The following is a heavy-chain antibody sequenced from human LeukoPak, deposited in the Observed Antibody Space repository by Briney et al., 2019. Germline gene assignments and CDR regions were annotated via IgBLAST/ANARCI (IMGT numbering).Heavy chain of an antibody. V-gene: IGHV4-34*01. J-gene: IGHJ4*02. Sequence: SETLSLTCAVYGGSFSGYYWSWIRQPPGKGLEWIGEINHSRSTNYNPSLKSRVTISVDTSKNQFSLKLTSVTVADTAVYYCASARELPSLDPPGDYWGQGNLVTVSS. CDR3: ASARELPSLDPPGDY. CDR2: INHSRST. D-gene: IGHD1-26*01. CDR1: GGSFSGYY.